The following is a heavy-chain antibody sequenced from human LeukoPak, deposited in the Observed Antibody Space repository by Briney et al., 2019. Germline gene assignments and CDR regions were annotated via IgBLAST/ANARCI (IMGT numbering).Heavy chain of an antibody. CDR3: ARDLSLVAGTGSVY. CDR1: GFTFSNYN. V-gene: IGHV3-21*04. CDR2: ISRSGSGI. Sequence: GGSLRLSCAASGFTFSNYNLNWVRQAPGKGLEWLSYISRSGSGIYYADSVKGRFTISRDNAKNSLYLQMNSLRAEDTALYYCARDLSLVAGTGSVYWGQGTLVTVSS. D-gene: IGHD6-19*01. J-gene: IGHJ4*02.